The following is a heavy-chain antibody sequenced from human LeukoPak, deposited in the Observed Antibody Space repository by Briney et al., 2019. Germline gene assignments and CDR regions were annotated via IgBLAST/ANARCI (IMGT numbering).Heavy chain of an antibody. J-gene: IGHJ4*02. CDR3: ARAPDLYSSGWWVDY. D-gene: IGHD6-19*01. V-gene: IGHV4-34*01. CDR1: GVSFSGYY. CDR2: INHSGST. Sequence: SEALSLTCAVYGVSFSGYYWSWIRQPPGKGLEWIGEINHSGSTNYNPSLKSGVTISVDTSKNQFSLKLSSVTAADTAVYYCARAPDLYSSGWWVDYWGQGTLVTVSS.